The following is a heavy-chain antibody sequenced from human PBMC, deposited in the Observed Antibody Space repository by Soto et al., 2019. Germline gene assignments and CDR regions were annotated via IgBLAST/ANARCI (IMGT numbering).Heavy chain of an antibody. Sequence: SLTCTVSGGSISSGGYHWTWIRQHPGKGLEWIGYVIYSGSTYYSPSLKSRVTVSVDTSKNQFSLKLRSVTAADTAVYFCARGPSRGYFDYWGQGTLVTVSS. CDR1: GGSISSGGYH. J-gene: IGHJ4*02. CDR3: ARGPSRGYFDY. CDR2: VIYSGST. V-gene: IGHV4-31*03.